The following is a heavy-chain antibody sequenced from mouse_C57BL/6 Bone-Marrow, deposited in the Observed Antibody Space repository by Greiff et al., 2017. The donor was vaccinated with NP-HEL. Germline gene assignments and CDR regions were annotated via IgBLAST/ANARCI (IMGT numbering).Heavy chain of an antibody. CDR2: ISSGGSYT. J-gene: IGHJ4*01. CDR3: ARHDRLSAIDY. V-gene: IGHV5-6*01. CDR1: GFTFSSYG. Sequence: EVKLMESGGDLVKPGGSLKLSCAASGFTFSSYGMSWVRQTPDKRLEWVATISSGGSYTYYPDSLKGRSTISRDNAKNTLYLQMSSLKTEDTAMYYCARHDRLSAIDYWGQGTSVTVSS.